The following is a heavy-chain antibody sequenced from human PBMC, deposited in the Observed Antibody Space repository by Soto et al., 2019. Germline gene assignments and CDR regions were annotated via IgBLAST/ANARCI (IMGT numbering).Heavy chain of an antibody. CDR1: GFTVSSND. CDR3: GTVDCGSSSYLFDY. J-gene: IGHJ4*02. Sequence: GGSLRLSCAVSGFTVSSNDMSWVRQAPGKGLEWVSVINSGGSTNYEDSVKGGFTISRDNYKNTLYLHMNNMRAADAAAYYYGTVDCGSSSYLFDYWGQGTLVTVSS. CDR2: INSGGST. D-gene: IGHD6-13*01. V-gene: IGHV3-53*01.